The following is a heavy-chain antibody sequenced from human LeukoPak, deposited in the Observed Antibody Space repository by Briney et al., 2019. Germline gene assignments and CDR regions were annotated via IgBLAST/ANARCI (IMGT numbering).Heavy chain of an antibody. D-gene: IGHD3-16*01. Sequence: GRSLRLSCAASGFTFSSYAMHWVRQAPGKGLEWVAVISYDGSNKYYADSVKGRFTISRDNSKNTLYLQMNSLRAEDTAVYYCARWAARQMGESGFDYWGQGTLVTVSS. CDR3: ARWAARQMGESGFDY. V-gene: IGHV3-30*01. CDR2: ISYDGSNK. CDR1: GFTFSSYA. J-gene: IGHJ4*02.